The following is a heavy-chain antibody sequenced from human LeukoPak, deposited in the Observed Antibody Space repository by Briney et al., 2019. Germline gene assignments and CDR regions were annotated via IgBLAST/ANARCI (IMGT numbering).Heavy chain of an antibody. CDR1: GYSISNGYY. D-gene: IGHD1-26*01. CDR2: IYHSGST. V-gene: IGHV4-38-2*02. CDR3: ATVHGSKGAFDI. Sequence: SETLSLTCTVSGYSISNGYYWGWIRQPPGKGLEWIGNIYHSGSTYYNPSLKSRVTISVDTSKNQFSLKLSSVTAADTAVYYCATVHGSKGAFDIWGQGTMVTVSS. J-gene: IGHJ3*02.